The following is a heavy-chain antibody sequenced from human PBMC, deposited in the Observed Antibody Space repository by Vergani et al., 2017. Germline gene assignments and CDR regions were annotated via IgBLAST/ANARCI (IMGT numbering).Heavy chain of an antibody. CDR1: VGTFSSYA. D-gene: IGHD3-10*01. CDR2: IIPIFGTA. Sequence: QVQLVQSGAEVKKPGSSVKVSCKASVGTFSSYAISWVRQAPGQGLEWMGGIIPIFGTANYAQKFQGRVTITAYQSTSTAYMELSSLRSEDTAVYYCAREKDYYCSKSYYTQDYWGQGTLVTVSS. CDR3: AREKDYYCSKSYYTQDY. V-gene: IGHV1-69*12. J-gene: IGHJ4*02.